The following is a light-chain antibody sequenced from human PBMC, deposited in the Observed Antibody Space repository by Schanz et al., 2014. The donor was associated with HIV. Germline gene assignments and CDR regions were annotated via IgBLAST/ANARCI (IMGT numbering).Light chain of an antibody. V-gene: IGKV3-20*01. CDR3: QQFHTYPYT. CDR2: AAS. Sequence: DIVLTQSPGTLSLSPGERATLSCRASQSFSTNLAWYQQKPGQAPTLLIYAASSRASGIPDRFSGSGSGADFTLTISGLLPDDFATYFCQQFHTYPYTFGQGTKLEIK. J-gene: IGKJ2*01. CDR1: QSFSTN.